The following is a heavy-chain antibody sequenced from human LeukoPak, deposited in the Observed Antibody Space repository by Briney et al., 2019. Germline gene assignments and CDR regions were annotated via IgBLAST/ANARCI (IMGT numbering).Heavy chain of an antibody. J-gene: IGHJ5*02. V-gene: IGHV1-2*06. CDR1: GYTFTGYY. CDR3: ARGPRGKQQLEGNNWFDP. D-gene: IGHD6-13*01. Sequence: ASVKVSCKASGYTFTGYYMHWVRQAPGQGLERMGRINPNSGGTNYAQKFQGRVTMTRDTSISTAYMELSRLRSDDTAVYYCARGPRGKQQLEGNNWFDPWGQGTLVTVSS. CDR2: INPNSGGT.